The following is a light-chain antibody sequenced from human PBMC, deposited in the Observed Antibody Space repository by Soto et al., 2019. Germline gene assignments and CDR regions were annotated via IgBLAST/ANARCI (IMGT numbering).Light chain of an antibody. CDR1: SSDVGAYNY. CDR2: EVT. Sequence: QSVLTQPPSASGSLGQSVTISCTGTSSDVGAYNYVSWYQQHPGRAPKLMIYEVTGRPSGVPDRCSGSKSGNTASLNVSGLQAEDEADYYCCSYADNNDYVFGTGTKLTVL. J-gene: IGLJ1*01. V-gene: IGLV2-8*01. CDR3: CSYADNNDYV.